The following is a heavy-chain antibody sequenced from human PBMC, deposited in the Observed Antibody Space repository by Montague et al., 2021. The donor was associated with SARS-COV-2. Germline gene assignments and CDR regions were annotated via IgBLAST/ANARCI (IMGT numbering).Heavy chain of an antibody. CDR1: GGSISSSSYY. CDR3: ARHGKTRIAMIVVVIGYFDY. D-gene: IGHD3-22*01. Sequence: SETLSLTCTVSGGSISSSSYYWGWIRQPPGKGLEWIGGIYYSGSTYYNPSLKSRVTISVDTTKNQFPLKLSSVTAADTAVYYCARHGKTRIAMIVVVIGYFDYWGPGTLVTVSS. V-gene: IGHV4-39*01. CDR2: IYYSGST. J-gene: IGHJ4*02.